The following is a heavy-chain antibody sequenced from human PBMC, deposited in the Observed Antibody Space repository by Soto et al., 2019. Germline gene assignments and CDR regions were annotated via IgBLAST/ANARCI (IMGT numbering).Heavy chain of an antibody. Sequence: SETLSLTCTVSGGSISSYYWSWIRQPPGKGLEWIGYIYYSGSTNYNPSLKSRVTISVDTSKNQFSLKLSSVTAADTAVYYCARHKWLVLRDFYITDAFDIWGQGTMVTVSS. V-gene: IGHV4-59*08. CDR1: GGSISSYY. J-gene: IGHJ3*02. CDR2: IYYSGST. D-gene: IGHD6-19*01. CDR3: ARHKWLVLRDFYITDAFDI.